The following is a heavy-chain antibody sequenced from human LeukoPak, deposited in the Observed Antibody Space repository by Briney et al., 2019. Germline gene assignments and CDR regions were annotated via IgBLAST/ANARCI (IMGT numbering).Heavy chain of an antibody. Sequence: SETLSLTCTVSGGSIRSISNYWGWIRQPPGKGLEWIGNIYYSGSTNYNPSLKSRVTISLDTSKNQFSLKLTSVTAADTAVYYCARNGYNSGWAYWGQGTLVTVSS. D-gene: IGHD5-24*01. CDR3: ARNGYNSGWAY. J-gene: IGHJ4*02. V-gene: IGHV4-39*01. CDR2: IYYSGST. CDR1: GGSIRSISNY.